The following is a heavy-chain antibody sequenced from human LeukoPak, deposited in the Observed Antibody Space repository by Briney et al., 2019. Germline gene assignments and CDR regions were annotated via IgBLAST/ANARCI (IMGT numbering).Heavy chain of an antibody. Sequence: SGTLSPTPTVSGGSISSYFWGWVREPPREGLEWIGRIYTSGSTNYNPSLKSRVTMSVDTSKNQFSLKLSSVTAADTAVYYCARAPGDYEFDIWGQGTMVTVSS. CDR1: GGSISSYF. CDR3: ARAPGDYEFDI. D-gene: IGHD4-17*01. V-gene: IGHV4-4*07. CDR2: IYTSGST. J-gene: IGHJ3*02.